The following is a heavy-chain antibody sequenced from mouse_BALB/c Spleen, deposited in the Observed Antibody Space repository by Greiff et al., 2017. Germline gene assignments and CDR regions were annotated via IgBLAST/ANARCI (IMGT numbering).Heavy chain of an antibody. CDR3: ARRYGSSYSWFAY. J-gene: IGHJ3*01. D-gene: IGHD1-1*01. V-gene: IGHV8-12*01. CDR2: IYWDDDK. CDR1: GFSLSTSGMG. Sequence: QVTLKVCGPGILQPSQTLSLTCSFSGFSLSTSGMGVSWIRQPSGKGLEWLAHIYWDDDKRYNPSLKSRLTISKDTSRNQVFLKITSVDTADTATYYCARRYGSSYSWFAYWGQGTLVTVSA.